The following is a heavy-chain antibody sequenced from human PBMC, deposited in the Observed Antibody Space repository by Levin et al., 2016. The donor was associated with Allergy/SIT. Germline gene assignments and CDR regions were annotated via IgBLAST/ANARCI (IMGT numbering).Heavy chain of an antibody. V-gene: IGHV3-30*18. CDR2: ISSDGSTT. J-gene: IGHJ6*02. Sequence: WIRQPPGKGLERVAVISSDGSTTSYADSVKGRFTISRDNSKNTVYLQVNSLRAEDTAVYYCVKSFGDYYYYGLDVWGQGTTVTVSS. D-gene: IGHD2/OR15-2a*01. CDR3: VKSFGDYYYYGLDV.